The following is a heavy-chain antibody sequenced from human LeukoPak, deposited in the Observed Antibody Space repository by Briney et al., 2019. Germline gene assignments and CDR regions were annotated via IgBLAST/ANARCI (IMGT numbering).Heavy chain of an antibody. J-gene: IGHJ3*02. V-gene: IGHV1-69*13. CDR2: IILIFGTA. Sequence: SVKVSCKASGGTFSSYAISWVRQAPGQGLEWMGGIILIFGTANYAQKFQGRVTITADESTSTTYMELSSLRSEDTAVYYCARDRDDGSGRLTDAFDIWGQGTMVTVSS. CDR1: GGTFSSYA. CDR3: ARDRDDGSGRLTDAFDI. D-gene: IGHD3-10*01.